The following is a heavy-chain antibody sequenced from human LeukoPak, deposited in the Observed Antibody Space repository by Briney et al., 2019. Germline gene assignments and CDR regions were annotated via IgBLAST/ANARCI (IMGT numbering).Heavy chain of an antibody. V-gene: IGHV3-33*01. D-gene: IGHD3-9*01. J-gene: IGHJ4*02. Sequence: TGGSLRLSRAASGFTFSSYGMHSARQPPGKGLELVAVIWYDGSNKYYADSVKGRLTISRDNSTNTLYLQMNSLRAEDTSVYYCARDNSDTLTACDFDYWGQGTLVTVSS. CDR3: ARDNSDTLTACDFDY. CDR1: GFTFSSYG. CDR2: IWYDGSNK.